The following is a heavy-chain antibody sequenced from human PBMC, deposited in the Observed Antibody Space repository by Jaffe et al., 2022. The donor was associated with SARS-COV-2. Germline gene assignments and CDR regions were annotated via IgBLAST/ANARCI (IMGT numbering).Heavy chain of an antibody. CDR1: GFTFSSYG. J-gene: IGHJ6*02. CDR3: AKDILSLSSSRQVGGMDV. Sequence: QVQLVESGGGVVQPGRSLRLSCAASGFTFSSYGMHWVRQAPGKGLEWVAVISYDGSNKYYADSVKGRFTISRDNSKNTLYLQMNSLRAEDTAVYYCAKDILSLSSSRQVGGMDVWGQGTTVTVSS. V-gene: IGHV3-30*18. CDR2: ISYDGSNK. D-gene: IGHD6-13*01.